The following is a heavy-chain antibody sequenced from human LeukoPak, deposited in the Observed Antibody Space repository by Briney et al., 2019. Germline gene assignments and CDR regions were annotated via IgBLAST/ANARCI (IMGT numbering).Heavy chain of an antibody. J-gene: IGHJ5*02. V-gene: IGHV4-59*01. CDR1: GGSISSYY. Sequence: ASETLSLTCTVSGGSISSYYWSWIRQPPGKGLEWIGYIYYSGSIKYNPSLKSRVTMSVDTSKNQFSLKLSSVTAADTAVYYCARTFFTETWFDPWGQGTLVTVSS. D-gene: IGHD2/OR15-2a*01. CDR3: ARTFFTETWFDP. CDR2: IYYSGSI.